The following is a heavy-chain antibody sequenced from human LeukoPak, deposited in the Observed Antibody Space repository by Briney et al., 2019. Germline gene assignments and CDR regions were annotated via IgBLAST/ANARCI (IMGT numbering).Heavy chain of an antibody. CDR1: GYTFTGYY. CDR3: ARDPPRVAAAAYADY. J-gene: IGHJ4*02. V-gene: IGHV1-2*06. CDR2: INPNSGGT. D-gene: IGHD6-13*01. Sequence: ASVKVSCKASGYTFTGYYMHWVRQAPGQGLEWMGRINPNSGGTNYAQKFQGRVTMTRDTSISKAYMALSRLRSDDTAVYYCARDPPRVAAAAYADYWGQGTLVTVSS.